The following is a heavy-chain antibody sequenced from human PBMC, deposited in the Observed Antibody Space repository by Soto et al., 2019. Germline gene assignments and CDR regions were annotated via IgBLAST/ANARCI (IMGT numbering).Heavy chain of an antibody. CDR2: INPGNGNT. J-gene: IGHJ4*02. Sequence: QVQLVQSGAEVKKPGASVKVSCKASGYTFTNYAMHWVRQAPGQRLEWMGWINPGNGNTKYSQQFQGRVTITRDTSASTAYMELNSLRSEDTAVYYCARSRRLAGDYWGQGTLVTVSS. CDR1: GYTFTNYA. V-gene: IGHV1-3*01. CDR3: ARSRRLAGDY.